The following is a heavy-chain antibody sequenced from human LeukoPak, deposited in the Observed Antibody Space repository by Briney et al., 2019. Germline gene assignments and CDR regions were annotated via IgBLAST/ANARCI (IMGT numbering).Heavy chain of an antibody. D-gene: IGHD4-17*01. CDR1: GHTFTSYG. Sequence: ASVKVSCKASGHTFTSYGISWVRQAPGQGLEWMGWISAYSGNTNYAQKLQGRVTMTTDTSTSTAYIELRSLRSDDTAVYYCARDASDYGHPPDYYYGMDVWGQGTTVTVSS. V-gene: IGHV1-18*01. CDR2: ISAYSGNT. CDR3: ARDASDYGHPPDYYYGMDV. J-gene: IGHJ6*02.